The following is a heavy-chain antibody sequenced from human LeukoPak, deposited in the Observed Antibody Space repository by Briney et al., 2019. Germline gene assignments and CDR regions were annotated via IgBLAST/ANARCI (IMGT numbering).Heavy chain of an antibody. D-gene: IGHD3-10*01. CDR2: INSDGSST. CDR3: ARDRRGSGSRYYYYYMDV. V-gene: IGHV3-74*01. Sequence: GGSLRLSCAASGFTFSSYWMHWVRQAPGKGLVCVSRINSDGSSTSYADSVKGRFTISRDNAKNTLYLQMNSLRAEDTAVYYCARDRRGSGSRYYYYYMDVWGKGTTVTISS. CDR1: GFTFSSYW. J-gene: IGHJ6*03.